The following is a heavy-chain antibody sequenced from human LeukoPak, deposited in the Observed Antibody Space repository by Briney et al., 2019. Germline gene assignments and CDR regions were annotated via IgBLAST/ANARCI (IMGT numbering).Heavy chain of an antibody. CDR1: GFTFGDYA. J-gene: IGHJ6*03. CDR2: IRSKAYGWTT. D-gene: IGHD6-13*01. CDR3: SRDSSSWYGYYYYMDV. Sequence: AGGSLRLSCTVSGFTFGDYAMSWVRQAPGKGLEWVGFIRSKAYGWTTDYAASVKGRFTISRDDSKSIAHLQMNSLKTEDTAVYYCSRDSSSWYGYYYYMDVWGKGTTVTISS. V-gene: IGHV3-49*04.